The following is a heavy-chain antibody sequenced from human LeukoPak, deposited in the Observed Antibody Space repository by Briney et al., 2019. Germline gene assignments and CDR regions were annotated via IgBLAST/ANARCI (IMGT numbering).Heavy chain of an antibody. D-gene: IGHD5-18*01. Sequence: GASVKVSCKASGGTFSSYAISWVRHAPGQGLEWMGGIIPIFGTANYAQKFQGRVTITTDESTSTAYMELSSLRSEDTAVYYCARDAGYSYGSEESNWFDPWGQGTLVTVSS. CDR2: IIPIFGTA. CDR3: ARDAGYSYGSEESNWFDP. J-gene: IGHJ5*02. V-gene: IGHV1-69*05. CDR1: GGTFSSYA.